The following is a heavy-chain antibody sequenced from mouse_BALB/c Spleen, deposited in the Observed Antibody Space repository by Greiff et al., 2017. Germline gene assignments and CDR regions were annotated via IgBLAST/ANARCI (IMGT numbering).Heavy chain of an antibody. V-gene: IGHV1S127*01. J-gene: IGHJ4*01. CDR2: IDPSDSET. Sequence: VQLQQSGPQLVRPGASVKISCKASGYSFTSYWMHWVKQRPGQGLEWIGMIDPSDSETRLNQKFKDKATLTVDKSSSTAYMQLSSPTSEDSAVYYCARGDYDYDYAMDYWGQGTSVTVSS. D-gene: IGHD2-4*01. CDR1: GYSFTSYW. CDR3: ARGDYDYDYAMDY.